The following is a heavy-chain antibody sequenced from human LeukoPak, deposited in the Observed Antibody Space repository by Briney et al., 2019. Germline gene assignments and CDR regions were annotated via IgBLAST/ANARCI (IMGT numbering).Heavy chain of an antibody. Sequence: ASVKVSCKASGGTSSSYAISWVRQAPGQGLEWMGGIIPIFGTANYAQKFQGRVTITADESTSTAYMELSSLRSEDTAVYYCARTRLAAAGIYYYYGMDVWGQGTTVTVSS. CDR3: ARTRLAAAGIYYYYGMDV. CDR1: GGTSSSYA. D-gene: IGHD6-13*01. V-gene: IGHV1-69*13. CDR2: IIPIFGTA. J-gene: IGHJ6*02.